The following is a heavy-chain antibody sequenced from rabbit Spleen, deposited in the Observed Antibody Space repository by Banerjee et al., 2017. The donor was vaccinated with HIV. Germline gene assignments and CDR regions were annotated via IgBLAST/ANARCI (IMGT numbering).Heavy chain of an antibody. CDR1: GVSFSGDSY. V-gene: IGHV1S40*01. CDR3: ARDSGSSFSSYGMDL. J-gene: IGHJ6*01. CDR2: IYVGTSGTT. Sequence: QSLEESGGDLVKPGASLTLTCTASGVSFSGDSYMCWVRQAPGKGLEWIACIYVGTSGTTYYASWAKGRFTISKTSSTTVTLQMTSLTAADTATYFCARDSGSSFSSYGMDLWGPGTLVTVS. D-gene: IGHD8-1*01.